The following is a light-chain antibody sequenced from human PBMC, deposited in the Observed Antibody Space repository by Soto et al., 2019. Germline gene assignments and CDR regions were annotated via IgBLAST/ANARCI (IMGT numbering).Light chain of an antibody. CDR3: SSYTSSRALV. Sequence: QSVLTQPASVSGSPGQSITISCTGSSSDVGGYNYVSWYQQHPGKAPKLIIYDVSSRPSGVSYRFSGSKSGNTASLTISGLQTEDEADCHCSSYTSSRALVFGGGTKLTVL. CDR1: SSDVGGYNY. CDR2: DVS. J-gene: IGLJ2*01. V-gene: IGLV2-14*01.